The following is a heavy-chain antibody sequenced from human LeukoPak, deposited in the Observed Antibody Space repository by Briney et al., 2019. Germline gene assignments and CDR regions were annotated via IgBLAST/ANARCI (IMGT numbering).Heavy chain of an antibody. CDR2: IYYSGST. CDR3: ASPVYCSGGSCPKAETWFDP. Sequence: SETLSLTCTVSGCSISSSSYYWGWIRQPPGKGLEWIGSIYYSGSTYYNPSLKSRVTISVDTSKNQFSLKLSSVTAADTAVYYCASPVYCSGGSCPKAETWFDPWGKGTLVTVSS. V-gene: IGHV4-39*01. J-gene: IGHJ5*02. CDR1: GCSISSSSYY. D-gene: IGHD2-15*01.